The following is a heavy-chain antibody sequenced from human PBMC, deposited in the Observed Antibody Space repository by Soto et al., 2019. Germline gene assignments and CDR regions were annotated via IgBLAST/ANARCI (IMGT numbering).Heavy chain of an antibody. CDR2: IRSKANSYAT. V-gene: IGHV3-73*02. D-gene: IGHD3-22*01. CDR1: GFTFSGSA. CDR3: TTNPRYDSSAY. J-gene: IGHJ4*02. Sequence: EVQLVESGGGLVQPGGSLKLSCAASGFTFSGSAMHWVRQASGKGLEWVGRIRSKANSYATAYVASVKGRFTISRDDSKNTAYLQMNSLKTEDTAVYYCTTNPRYDSSAYWGQGTLVTVSS.